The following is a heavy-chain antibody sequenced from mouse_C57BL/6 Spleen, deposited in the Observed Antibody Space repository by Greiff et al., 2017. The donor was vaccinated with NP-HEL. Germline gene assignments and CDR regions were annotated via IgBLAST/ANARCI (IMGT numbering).Heavy chain of an antibody. CDR1: GYTFTSYG. Sequence: VKLQQSGAELARPGASVKLSCKASGYTFTSYGISWVKQRTGQGLEWIGEIYPRSGNTYYNEKFKGKATLTADKSSSTAYMELRSLTSEDSAVYFCARYYYGNLYAMDYWGQGTSVTVSS. CDR3: ARYYYGNLYAMDY. J-gene: IGHJ4*01. V-gene: IGHV1-81*01. D-gene: IGHD2-1*01. CDR2: IYPRSGNT.